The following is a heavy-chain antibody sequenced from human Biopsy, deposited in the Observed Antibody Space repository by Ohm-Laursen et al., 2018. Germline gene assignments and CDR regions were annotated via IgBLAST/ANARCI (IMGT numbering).Heavy chain of an antibody. V-gene: IGHV4-59*01. CDR1: GGSIGSFF. J-gene: IGHJ3*02. CDR2: IYYSGST. D-gene: IGHD5-12*01. CDR3: AGRPWPNAFDI. Sequence: SETLSLTCTVSGGSIGSFFWSWIRQPPGKGLEWIGYIYYSGSTNYNPSLRSRVTISVDRSKNQFSLELSSVTAADTAVYYCAGRPWPNAFDIWGHGTMVTVSS.